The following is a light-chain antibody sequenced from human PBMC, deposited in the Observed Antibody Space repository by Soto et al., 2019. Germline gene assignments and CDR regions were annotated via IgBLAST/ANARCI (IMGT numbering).Light chain of an antibody. Sequence: DIQMTQSPSSLSASVGDRVTITCRASQTISTYVSWYQQKHGKSPKALISHASTLQSGVPWRFSVRGSGTDFTLSISSLQPEDIATYDCQQSFSCLLSFGGGNQVVIK. CDR1: QTISTY. V-gene: IGKV1-39*01. J-gene: IGKJ4*01. CDR3: QQSFSCLLS. CDR2: HAS.